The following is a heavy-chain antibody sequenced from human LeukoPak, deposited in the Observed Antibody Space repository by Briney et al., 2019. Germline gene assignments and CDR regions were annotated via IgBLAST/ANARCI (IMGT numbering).Heavy chain of an antibody. V-gene: IGHV3-7*03. CDR2: INHEGRKT. CDR3: ARSGAIGTVDY. J-gene: IGHJ4*02. CDR1: GFTFSSYE. D-gene: IGHD1-1*01. Sequence: GGSLRLSCAASGFTFSSYEMNWVRQAPGKGLEWVANINHEGRKTYYVDSVGGRFTISRDNANTSLYLQMNSLRAEDTAVYYCARSGAIGTVDYWGPGTLVTVSS.